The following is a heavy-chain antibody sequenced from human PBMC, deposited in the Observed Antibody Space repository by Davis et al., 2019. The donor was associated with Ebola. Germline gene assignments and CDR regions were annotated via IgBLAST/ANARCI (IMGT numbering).Heavy chain of an antibody. J-gene: IGHJ4*02. CDR3: AKDLTSYYGSGDFFDY. D-gene: IGHD3-10*01. Sequence: PGGSLRLSCAASGFLFSSYAMSWVRQAPGRGLEWVSSISVSGGATFYADSVKGRIVMSRDNSNDTLYLRMNNLRAEDTAIYYCAKDLTSYYGSGDFFDYWGQGILVTVSS. CDR2: ISVSGGAT. CDR1: GFLFSSYA. V-gene: IGHV3-23*01.